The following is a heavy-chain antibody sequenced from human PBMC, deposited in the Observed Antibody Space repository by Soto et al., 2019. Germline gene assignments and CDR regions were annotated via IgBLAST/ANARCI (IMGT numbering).Heavy chain of an antibody. J-gene: IGHJ4*02. CDR3: ARDSYGDYGYY. CDR1: GYTFTNYD. CDR2: ISAYNGDT. Sequence: QVQLVQSGAEVKKPGASVKVSCKASGYTFTNYDINWVRQAPGQGLEWMGWISAYNGDTNYAQKLQGRVTMTTDTSTSTAYMELSSLRSEDTAVYYCARDSYGDYGYYWGQGTLVTVSS. V-gene: IGHV1-18*01. D-gene: IGHD4-17*01.